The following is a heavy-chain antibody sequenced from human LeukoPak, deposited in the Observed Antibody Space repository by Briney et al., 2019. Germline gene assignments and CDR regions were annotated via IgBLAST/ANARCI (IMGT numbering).Heavy chain of an antibody. CDR1: GFTFSNYA. Sequence: GGSLRLSCAASGFTFSNYAMSWVRQAPGKGLEWVSSISSSSSYIYYADSVKGRFTISRDNAKNSLYLQMNSLRAEDTAVYYCARDPFLEMATIDYWGQGTLVTVSS. CDR2: ISSSSSYI. V-gene: IGHV3-21*01. J-gene: IGHJ4*02. CDR3: ARDPFLEMATIDY. D-gene: IGHD5-24*01.